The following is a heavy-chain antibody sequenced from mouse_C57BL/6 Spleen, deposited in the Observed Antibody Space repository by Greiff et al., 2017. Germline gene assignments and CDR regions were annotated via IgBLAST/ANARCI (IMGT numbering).Heavy chain of an antibody. Sequence: VQLQQPGAELVKPGASVKLSCKASGYTFTSYWMHWVKQRPGRGLGWIGRIDPNSGGTKYNEKFKSKATLTVDKPSSTAYMQLSSLTSEVSAVYYCATGSSYPYWYFGVWGTGTTVTVSS. CDR1: GYTFTSYW. V-gene: IGHV1-72*01. J-gene: IGHJ1*03. CDR2: IDPNSGGT. CDR3: ATGSSYPYWYFGV. D-gene: IGHD1-1*01.